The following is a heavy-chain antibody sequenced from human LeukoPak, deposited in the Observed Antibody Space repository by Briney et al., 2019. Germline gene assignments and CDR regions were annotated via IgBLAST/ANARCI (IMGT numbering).Heavy chain of an antibody. CDR3: ALHHVAGTHFDY. D-gene: IGHD6-19*01. CDR1: GGTFSSYA. CDR2: IIPILGIA. V-gene: IGHV1-69*04. Sequence: SVKVSCKASGGTFSSYAISWVRQAPGQGLEWMGRIIPILGIANYAQKFQGRVTITADKSTSTAYMELSSLRSEDTAVYYCALHHVAGTHFDYWGQGTLVTVSS. J-gene: IGHJ4*02.